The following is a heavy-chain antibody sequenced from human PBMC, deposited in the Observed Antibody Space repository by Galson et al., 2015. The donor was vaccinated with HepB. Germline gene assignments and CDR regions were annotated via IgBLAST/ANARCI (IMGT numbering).Heavy chain of an antibody. J-gene: IGHJ6*02. D-gene: IGHD6-6*01. V-gene: IGHV3-33*06. CDR3: AKGGAARNYGMDV. Sequence: SLRLSCAASGFTFSSYGMHWVRQAPGKGLEWVAVIWYDGSNKYYADSVKGRFTISRDNSKNTLYLQMNSLRAEDTAVYYCAKGGAARNYGMDVWGQGTTVTVSS. CDR2: IWYDGSNK. CDR1: GFTFSSYG.